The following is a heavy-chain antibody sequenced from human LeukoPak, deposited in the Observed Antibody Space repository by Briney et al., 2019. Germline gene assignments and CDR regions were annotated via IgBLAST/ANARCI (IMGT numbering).Heavy chain of an antibody. V-gene: IGHV1-69*13. CDR3: ARDLGYGGNSGYYYYYMDV. Sequence: ASVKVSCKASGGTFSSYAISWVRQAPGQGLEWMGGIIPIFGTANYAQKFQGRVTITADESTSTAYMELSSLRSEDTAVYYCARDLGYGGNSGYYYYYMDVWGKGTTVTVSS. CDR2: IIPIFGTA. J-gene: IGHJ6*03. D-gene: IGHD4-23*01. CDR1: GGTFSSYA.